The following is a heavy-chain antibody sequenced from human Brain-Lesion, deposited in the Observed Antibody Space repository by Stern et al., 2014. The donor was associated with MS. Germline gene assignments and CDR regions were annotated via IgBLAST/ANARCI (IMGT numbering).Heavy chain of an antibody. D-gene: IGHD5-18*01. Sequence: VQLVQPGAEVKKPGASVTVSCTPSGYTVSGHYIDWVRQAPGQGPEGIGLINPNTGATIYAQNFRGRVTLTRDTSTTTVYLDLNRLRSDDTAVYYCARRKVNTMTLDYWGQGTLVTVSS. V-gene: IGHV1-2*06. CDR2: INPNTGAT. CDR1: GYTVSGHY. J-gene: IGHJ4*02. CDR3: ARRKVNTMTLDY.